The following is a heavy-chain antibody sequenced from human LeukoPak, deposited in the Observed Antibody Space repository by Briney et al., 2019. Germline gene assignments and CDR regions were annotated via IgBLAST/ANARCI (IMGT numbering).Heavy chain of an antibody. V-gene: IGHV1-18*01. CDR3: ARDRVLRFLEWLGGRGSPNWFDP. CDR1: GYTFTSYG. J-gene: IGHJ5*02. Sequence: GASVKVSRKASGYTFTSYGISWVRQAPGQGLEWMGWISAYNGNTNYAQKLQGRVTMTTDTSTSTAYMELRSLRSDDTAVYYCARDRVLRFLEWLGGRGSPNWFDPWGQGTLVTVSS. CDR2: ISAYNGNT. D-gene: IGHD3-3*01.